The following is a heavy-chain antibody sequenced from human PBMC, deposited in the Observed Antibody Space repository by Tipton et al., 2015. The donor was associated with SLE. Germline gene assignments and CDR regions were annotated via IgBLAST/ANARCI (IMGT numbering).Heavy chain of an antibody. CDR3: ARGDSSWYFEAFEI. CDR1: GYTVTDYG. Sequence: QVQLVQSGAEVRRPGASVKVSCKASGYTVTDYGISWLRQAPGRGLEWMAWISPYKGDTNYAQKFEGRVTLTTDTSTTTAYMELRSRTSDDTAVDFCARGDSSWYFEAFEIWGQGTLVTVSS. D-gene: IGHD6-13*01. V-gene: IGHV1-18*01. CDR2: ISPYKGDT. J-gene: IGHJ3*02.